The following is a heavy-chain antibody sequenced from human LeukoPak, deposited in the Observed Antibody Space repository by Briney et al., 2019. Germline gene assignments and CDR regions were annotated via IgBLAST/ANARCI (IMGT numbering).Heavy chain of an antibody. CDR2: MNPNSGNT. CDR1: GYTFTSYD. J-gene: IGHJ4*02. CDR3: GRGRGWNKNDL. V-gene: IGHV1-8*01. D-gene: IGHD1-1*01. Sequence: ASVKVSCKASGYTFTSYDINWVRQATGQGLEWMGWMNPNSGNTGYAQKSQGRVTMTRNTSISTAYMELSSLRSEDTAVYYCGRGRGWNKNDLWGQGNLGHGSS.